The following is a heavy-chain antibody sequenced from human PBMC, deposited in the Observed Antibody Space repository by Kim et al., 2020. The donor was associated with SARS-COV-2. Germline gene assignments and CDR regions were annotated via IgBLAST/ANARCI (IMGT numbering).Heavy chain of an antibody. V-gene: IGHV3-23*01. CDR1: GFTFSSYA. D-gene: IGHD2-2*01. CDR2: ISGTGGST. J-gene: IGHJ4*02. Sequence: GGSLRLSCAASGFTFSSYAMSWVRQAPGKGLEWVSVISGTGGSTYYADSVKGRFTISRDSSKNTLYLQMNSLRAEDTAIYYCATGGGPAWGQGTLVTASS. CDR3: ATGGGPA.